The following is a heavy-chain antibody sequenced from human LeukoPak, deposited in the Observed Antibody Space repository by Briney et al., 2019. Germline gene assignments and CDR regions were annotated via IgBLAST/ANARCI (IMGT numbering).Heavy chain of an antibody. CDR1: GFTFSNHA. CDR3: ARDCPYGSGSFNDAFDI. CDR2: INPSGGST. Sequence: GGSLRLSCAASGFTFSNHAMHWVRQAPGQGLEWMGIINPSGGSTSYAQKFQGRVTMTRDTSTSTVYMELSSLRSEDTAVYYCARDCPYGSGSFNDAFDIWGQGTMVTVSS. J-gene: IGHJ3*02. D-gene: IGHD3-10*01. V-gene: IGHV1-46*01.